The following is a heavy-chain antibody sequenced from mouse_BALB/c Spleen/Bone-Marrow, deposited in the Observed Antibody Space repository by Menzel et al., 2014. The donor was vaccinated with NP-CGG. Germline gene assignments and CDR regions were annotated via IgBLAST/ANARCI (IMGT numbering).Heavy chain of an antibody. Sequence: EVKLLESGPSLVKPSQTLSLTCSVTGYSITSGYWNWIRKFPGNKLEYMGYISYSGSTYYSPSLKSRISITRDTSKNQYHLQLNSVTTEDTATYYCATYDGYCFDYWGQGTTLTVSS. D-gene: IGHD2-3*01. V-gene: IGHV3-8*02. CDR3: ATYDGYCFDY. J-gene: IGHJ2*01. CDR2: ISYSGST. CDR1: GYSITSGY.